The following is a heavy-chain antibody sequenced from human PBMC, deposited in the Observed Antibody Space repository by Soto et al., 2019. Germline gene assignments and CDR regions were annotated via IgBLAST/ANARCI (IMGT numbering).Heavy chain of an antibody. CDR1: GYSFTSYW. CDR3: ARQNLYCTNGVCYAY. J-gene: IGHJ4*02. V-gene: IGHV5-51*01. D-gene: IGHD2-8*01. Sequence: PGESLKISCRGSGYSFTSYWIGWVRQMPGKGLEWMGIIYPGDSDTRYSPSFQGQVTISADKSISTAYLQWSSLKASDTAMYYCARQNLYCTNGVCYAYWGQGTLVTVSS. CDR2: IYPGDSDT.